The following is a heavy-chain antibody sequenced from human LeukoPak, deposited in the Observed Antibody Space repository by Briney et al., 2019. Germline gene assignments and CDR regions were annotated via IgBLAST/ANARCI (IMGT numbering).Heavy chain of an antibody. Sequence: PSETLSLTCTVSGGSISSYYWSWIRQPPGKGLEWIGYIYYSGSTNYNPSLKSRVTISVDTSKNQFSLKLSSVTAADTAVYYCARGLIGKPPALIDYWGQGTLVTVSS. CDR1: GGSISSYY. J-gene: IGHJ4*02. CDR2: IYYSGST. V-gene: IGHV4-59*01. CDR3: ARGLIGKPPALIDY. D-gene: IGHD4/OR15-4a*01.